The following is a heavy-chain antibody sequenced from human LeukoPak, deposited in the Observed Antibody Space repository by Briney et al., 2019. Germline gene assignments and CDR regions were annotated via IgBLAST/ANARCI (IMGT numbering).Heavy chain of an antibody. CDR1: GFTFSSYA. V-gene: IGHV3-23*01. J-gene: IGHJ4*02. Sequence: GGSLRLSCAASGFTFSSYAMGWVRQAPGKGLEWVSTVSGSGGSTYYADSVKGRFTISRNNSKNTVYLQMNSLRAEDTAVYYCVKSPLYSSPNYFDYWGQGTLVTVSS. D-gene: IGHD6-19*01. CDR3: VKSPLYSSPNYFDY. CDR2: VSGSGGST.